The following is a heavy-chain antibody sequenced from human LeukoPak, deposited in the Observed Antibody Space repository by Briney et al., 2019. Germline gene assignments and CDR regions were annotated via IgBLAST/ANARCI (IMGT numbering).Heavy chain of an antibody. Sequence: PGGSLRLSCAASGFTFSSYGMHWVRQAPGKGLEWVAVISYDGSNQYYAGSVKGRFTISRDNSKNTLYLQMNSLRAEDTAVYYCARYYYDSSGYLSFFDYWGQGTLVTVSS. V-gene: IGHV3-30*03. CDR2: ISYDGSNQ. CDR1: GFTFSSYG. CDR3: ARYYYDSSGYLSFFDY. J-gene: IGHJ4*02. D-gene: IGHD3-22*01.